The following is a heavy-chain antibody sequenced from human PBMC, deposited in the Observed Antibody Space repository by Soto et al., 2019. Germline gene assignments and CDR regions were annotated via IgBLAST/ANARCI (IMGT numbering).Heavy chain of an antibody. D-gene: IGHD5-18*01. CDR2: IYYSGST. J-gene: IGHJ4*02. Sequence: SETLSLTCTVSGGSISSYYWSWIRQPPGKGLEWIGYIYYSGSTNYNPSLKSRVTISVDTSKNQFSLKLSSVTAADTAVYYCARALRGYSYGAFDYWGQGTLVTVSS. CDR3: ARALRGYSYGAFDY. CDR1: GGSISSYY. V-gene: IGHV4-59*01.